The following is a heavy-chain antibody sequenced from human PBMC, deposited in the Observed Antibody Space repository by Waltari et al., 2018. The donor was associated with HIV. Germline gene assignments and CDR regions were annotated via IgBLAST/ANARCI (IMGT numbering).Heavy chain of an antibody. CDR2: RNPTSGIT. Sequence: QVQLVQSGAEVKKHGASVKGSCRASGYTFTSYDINWVRQATGQGLEWMGGRNPTSGITAYAHTFQCRVTMTRINTISRADMEVSSRRSEDTAVYYCARVGRMVRGVSISSRFDLWCQGTLVTVAS. V-gene: IGHV1-8*01. D-gene: IGHD3-10*01. CDR1: GYTFTSYD. J-gene: IGHJ5*02. CDR3: ARVGRMVRGVSISSRFDL.